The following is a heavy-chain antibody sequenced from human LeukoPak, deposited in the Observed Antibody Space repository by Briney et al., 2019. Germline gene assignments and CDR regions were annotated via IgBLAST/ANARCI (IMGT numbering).Heavy chain of an antibody. V-gene: IGHV1-18*01. Sequence: ASVKVSCKASGYTFSSYGISWVRQAPGQGLEWMGWISAYNGNTNYAEKLQGRVTMTTDTSTSTAYMELSSLRSEDTAVYYCARDRKPRHIVVVPAAMSGGATDAFDIWGQGTMATVSS. CDR1: GYTFSSYG. D-gene: IGHD2-2*01. J-gene: IGHJ3*02. CDR2: ISAYNGNT. CDR3: ARDRKPRHIVVVPAAMSGGATDAFDI.